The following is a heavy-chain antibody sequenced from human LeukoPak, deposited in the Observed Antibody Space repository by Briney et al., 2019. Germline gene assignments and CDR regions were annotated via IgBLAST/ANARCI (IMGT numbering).Heavy chain of an antibody. Sequence: PSETLSRTCTVSGGSISSYYWSWIRQPPGEGLGWIGYIDYSGSTNYNPSLKSRVTISVDTSKNQFSLKLSSVTAADTAVYYCARDSPEFDPWGQGTLVSVSS. CDR2: IDYSGST. D-gene: IGHD1-14*01. J-gene: IGHJ5*02. V-gene: IGHV4-59*01. CDR3: ARDSPEFDP. CDR1: GGSISSYY.